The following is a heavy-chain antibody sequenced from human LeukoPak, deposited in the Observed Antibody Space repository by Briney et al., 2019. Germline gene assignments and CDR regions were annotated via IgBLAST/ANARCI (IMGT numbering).Heavy chain of an antibody. J-gene: IGHJ4*02. V-gene: IGHV3-23*01. CDR1: GFIFNNYG. D-gene: IGHD3-22*01. Sequence: GGSLRLSCAASGFIFNNYGLVWVRQAPGKGLEWVSAISNDGGGTTYADFVKGWFSVSRDNSKNTLFLQMNSLRAEDTALYYCAKGSSGYFFDLWGQGTLVTVSS. CDR2: ISNDGGGT. CDR3: AKGSSGYFFDL.